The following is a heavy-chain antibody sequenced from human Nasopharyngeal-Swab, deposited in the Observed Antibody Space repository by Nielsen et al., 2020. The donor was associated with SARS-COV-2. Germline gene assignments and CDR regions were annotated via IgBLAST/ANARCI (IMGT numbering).Heavy chain of an antibody. Sequence: IHQPPGKGLEWIGYIYYSGSTYYNPSLKSRVTISVDTSKNQFSLKLSSVTAADTAVYYCARNWRSGSMDVWGKGTTVTVSS. D-gene: IGHD3-10*01. CDR3: ARNWRSGSMDV. J-gene: IGHJ6*03. CDR2: IYYSGST. V-gene: IGHV4-31*02.